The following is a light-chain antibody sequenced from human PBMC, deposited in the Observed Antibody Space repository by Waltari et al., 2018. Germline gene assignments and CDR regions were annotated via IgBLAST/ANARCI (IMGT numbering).Light chain of an antibody. CDR3: QQYQDYPHT. J-gene: IGKJ4*01. CDR2: AAS. CDR1: QDIGDF. V-gene: IGKV1-16*01. Sequence: DIQMTHSPSSLTASVGDRVTITCRASQDIGDFLVWFQQRTGKAPTSLIYAASTLQGGVPSRFSGSGSGTDFTLTISSLQPEDSGTYYCQQYQDYPHTFGGGTRVEVK.